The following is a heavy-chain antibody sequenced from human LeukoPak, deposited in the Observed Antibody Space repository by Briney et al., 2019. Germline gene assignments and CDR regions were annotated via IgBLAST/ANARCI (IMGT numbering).Heavy chain of an antibody. D-gene: IGHD1-26*01. CDR2: IYYSGST. J-gene: IGHJ4*02. Sequence: SETLSLTCTVSGGSINGYHWSWIRQPPGKGLEWIGYIYYSGSTSYNPSLKSRVTISVDTSKNQFSLKLSSVTAADTAVYYCARTSGSFLLFDYWGQGTLVTVSS. CDR3: ARTSGSFLLFDY. V-gene: IGHV4-59*01. CDR1: GGSINGYH.